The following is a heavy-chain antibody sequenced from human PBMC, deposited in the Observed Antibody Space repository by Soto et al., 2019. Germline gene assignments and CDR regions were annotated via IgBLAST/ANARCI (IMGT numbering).Heavy chain of an antibody. D-gene: IGHD3-10*01. CDR2: ISGSAGTT. CDR1: GFMFSTYV. Sequence: PGGSLRLSCAASGFMFSTYVMSWVRQAPGKGLEWVSGISGSAGTTYYADSVKGRFTISRDNFKNTLYLQMNSLRAEDTAIYYCGKAPAYYYGSGTSHLDYWGKGTLAIVSS. CDR3: GKAPAYYYGSGTSHLDY. J-gene: IGHJ4*02. V-gene: IGHV3-23*01.